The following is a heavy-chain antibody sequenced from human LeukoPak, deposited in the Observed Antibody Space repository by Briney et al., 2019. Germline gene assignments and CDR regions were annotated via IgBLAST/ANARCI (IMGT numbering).Heavy chain of an antibody. V-gene: IGHV1-8*01. CDR2: MNPNSGAT. CDR3: ARRKPQYNWNYFDY. D-gene: IGHD1-20*01. Sequence: ASVNVSCKASGYTFTSYDFNWLRQATGQGPEWMGWMNPNSGATGYAQKFQGRVTMTRSASINTAYMELTDLRSEDTAVYYCARRKPQYNWNYFDYWGQGTLVTVSS. J-gene: IGHJ4*02. CDR1: GYTFTSYD.